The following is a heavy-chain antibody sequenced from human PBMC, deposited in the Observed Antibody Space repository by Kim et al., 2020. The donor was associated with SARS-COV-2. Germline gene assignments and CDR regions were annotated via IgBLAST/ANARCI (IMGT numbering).Heavy chain of an antibody. CDR2: ISGSGGST. V-gene: IGHV3-23*01. J-gene: IGHJ4*02. D-gene: IGHD6-19*01. Sequence: GGSLRLSCAASGFTFSSYAMSWVRQAPGKGLEWVSAISGSGGSTYYADSVKGRFTISRDNSKNTLYLQMNSLRAEDTAVYYCAKDYSGRFAIAVGVCDYWGQGTLGTVSS. CDR1: GFTFSSYA. CDR3: AKDYSGRFAIAVGVCDY.